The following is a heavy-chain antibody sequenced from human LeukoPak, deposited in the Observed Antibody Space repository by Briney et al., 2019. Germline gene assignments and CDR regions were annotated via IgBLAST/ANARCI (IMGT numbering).Heavy chain of an antibody. Sequence: PSETLSLTCTVSGGSIGSYLWSWIRQPPGKRLEWIGYNHYTGSTNNNPSLKSRVTISVDTSKNLLSLKLTSVTAADTAVYYCVRGRGVATLPFDQWGQGTLVIVSS. CDR3: VRGRGVATLPFDQ. V-gene: IGHV4-59*01. J-gene: IGHJ4*02. D-gene: IGHD3-10*01. CDR2: NHYTGST. CDR1: GGSIGSYL.